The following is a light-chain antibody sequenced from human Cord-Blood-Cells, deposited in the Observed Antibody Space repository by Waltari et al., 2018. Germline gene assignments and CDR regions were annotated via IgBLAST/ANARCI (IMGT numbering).Light chain of an antibody. V-gene: IGKV1-5*01. CDR1: QSISSW. CDR3: QQYNSYST. J-gene: IGKJ1*01. Sequence: DIQMTQSPSTLSASVGDRVIITCRASQSISSWLAWYQQKPGKAPKLLIYDASSLESGVPSRCSGSGAGTEFTLPINSLQPDDFATYYCQQYNSYSTFGQGTKVEIK. CDR2: DAS.